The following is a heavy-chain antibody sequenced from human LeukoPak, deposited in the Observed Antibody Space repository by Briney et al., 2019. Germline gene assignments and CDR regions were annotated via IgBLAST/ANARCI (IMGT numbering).Heavy chain of an antibody. J-gene: IGHJ6*02. V-gene: IGHV3-23*01. D-gene: IGHD4-11*01. CDR3: AKDQGSTTVTTVGYYYGMDV. CDR2: ISGDGATT. CDR1: GFTFRSYA. Sequence: PGGPLRLSCAASGFTFRSYAMIWVRQAPGKGLEWVSSISGDGATTYYVDSVKGRFTISRGYSNNTLYLQMNSLRAEDTAVYYCAKDQGSTTVTTVGYYYGMDVWGQGTTVTVSS.